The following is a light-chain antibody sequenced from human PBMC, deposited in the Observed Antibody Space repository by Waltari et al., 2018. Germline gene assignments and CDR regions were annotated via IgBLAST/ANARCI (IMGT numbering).Light chain of an antibody. Sequence: QSALTPPASVSGTPGQSITISCTGPTSDVGNYDLVSWDQHDPAKAPKLLICEVIKRPSGVSSRFSGSKSGNTASLTISGLQAEDEADYYCCSYAGLGTYVFGSGTKVTVL. CDR2: EVI. J-gene: IGLJ1*01. CDR1: TSDVGNYDL. V-gene: IGLV2-23*02. CDR3: CSYAGLGTYV.